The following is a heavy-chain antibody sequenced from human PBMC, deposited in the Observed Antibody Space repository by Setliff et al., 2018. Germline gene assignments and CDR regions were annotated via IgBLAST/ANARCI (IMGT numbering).Heavy chain of an antibody. CDR1: SYTFTSYA. Sequence: GASVKASCKASSYTFTSYAISWVRQAPGQGLEWMGGIIPILGIANYAQKFQGRVTITTDESTSTAYMELSSLRSEDTAVYYCARDLKRSGYYDSSGYYYWGQGTLVTVSS. D-gene: IGHD3-22*01. J-gene: IGHJ4*02. CDR3: ARDLKRSGYYDSSGYYY. CDR2: IIPILGIA. V-gene: IGHV1-69*10.